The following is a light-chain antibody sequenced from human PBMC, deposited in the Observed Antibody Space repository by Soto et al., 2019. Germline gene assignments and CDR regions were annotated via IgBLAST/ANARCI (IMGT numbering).Light chain of an antibody. CDR3: QQRSNWPGIT. Sequence: EIVLTQSPATLSLSPGERATLSCRASQSVSSYLVWYQQKPGQAPRLLIYDASNRATGIPARFSGSGSGTDFTLTISSXXXXXXAVYYCQQRSNWPGITFGQGTRLEIK. CDR1: QSVSSY. CDR2: DAS. V-gene: IGKV3-11*01. J-gene: IGKJ5*01.